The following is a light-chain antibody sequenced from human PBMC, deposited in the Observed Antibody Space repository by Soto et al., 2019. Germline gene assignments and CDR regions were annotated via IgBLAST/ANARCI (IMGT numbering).Light chain of an antibody. Sequence: EVVLTQSPATLSLSPGERATLSCRASQSVSSYLAWYQQKPGQAPRLLIYDASNRATGIPARFSGSGSGTDFTLTISSLEPEDSAVYYCQQRNNWVLTFGGGTKVEIK. CDR3: QQRNNWVLT. J-gene: IGKJ4*01. CDR2: DAS. CDR1: QSVSSY. V-gene: IGKV3-11*01.